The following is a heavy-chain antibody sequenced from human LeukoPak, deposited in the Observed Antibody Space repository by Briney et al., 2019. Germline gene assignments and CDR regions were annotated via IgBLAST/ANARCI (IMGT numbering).Heavy chain of an antibody. CDR2: IIPIFGTA. J-gene: IGHJ4*02. V-gene: IGHV1-69*13. D-gene: IGHD3-10*01. CDR1: GGTFSSYA. Sequence: SVKVSCKASGGTFSSYAISWVRQAPGQGLEWMGGIIPIFGTANYAQKFQGRVTITADESTSTAYMELSSLRSEDTAVYYCAREIRDTITMVRGSLGYWGQGTLVTVSS. CDR3: AREIRDTITMVRGSLGY.